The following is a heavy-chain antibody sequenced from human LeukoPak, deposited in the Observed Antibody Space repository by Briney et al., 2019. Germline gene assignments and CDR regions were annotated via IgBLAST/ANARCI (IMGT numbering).Heavy chain of an antibody. Sequence: GESLKISCKGSGYSFTSFWIGWVRQMPGKGLEWMGIIYPGDSDTKYSPSFQGQVTLSVDKSITTAYLQWSSLKASDTAMYYCARQASAASDYWGQGTLVTASS. CDR2: IYPGDSDT. CDR1: GYSFTSFW. D-gene: IGHD6-13*01. CDR3: ARQASAASDY. V-gene: IGHV5-51*01. J-gene: IGHJ4*02.